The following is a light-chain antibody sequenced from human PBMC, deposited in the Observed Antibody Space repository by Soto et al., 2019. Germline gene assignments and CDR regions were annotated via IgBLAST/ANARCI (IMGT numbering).Light chain of an antibody. CDR2: GAS. CDR3: QHYVTSLTT. CDR1: QSVRTY. J-gene: IGKJ1*01. V-gene: IGKV3-20*01. Sequence: EIVMTQSPATLSVSPGERATLSCRASQSVRTYVAWYQQKAGQAPRLLIYGASSRATGIPDRFSGSGSGTDFTLTITRLEPEDFAVYYCQHYVTSLTTFGQGTKVEI.